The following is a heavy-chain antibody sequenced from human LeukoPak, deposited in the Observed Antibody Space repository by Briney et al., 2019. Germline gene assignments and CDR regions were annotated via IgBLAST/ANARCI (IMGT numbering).Heavy chain of an antibody. CDR1: GFSNSA. Sequence: GGSLRASCAASGFSNSALNWVRQAPGQGLEWISTISNTGVATYYADSVKGRFTISRDTFRNTLLLQMNSLRADDTAVYYCVKSAGKVGYRDVLDIWGQGTVVTVSS. CDR3: VKSAGKVGYRDVLDI. D-gene: IGHD5-24*01. V-gene: IGHV3-23*05. J-gene: IGHJ3*02. CDR2: ISNTGVAT.